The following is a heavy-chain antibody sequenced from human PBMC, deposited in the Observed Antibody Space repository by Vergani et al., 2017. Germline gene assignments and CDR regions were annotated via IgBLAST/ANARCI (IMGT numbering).Heavy chain of an antibody. CDR3: AHSPGIAAAEAFDI. D-gene: IGHD6-13*01. Sequence: QITLKESGPTLVKPTQTLTLTCTFSGFSLSTSGVGVGWLRQPPGKALEWLALIYWDDDKRYSPSLKSRLTITKDTSKNQVVLTMTNMDPVDTATYYCAHSPGIAAAEAFDIGGQGTMVAVSS. J-gene: IGHJ3*02. CDR2: IYWDDDK. V-gene: IGHV2-5*02. CDR1: GFSLSTSGVG.